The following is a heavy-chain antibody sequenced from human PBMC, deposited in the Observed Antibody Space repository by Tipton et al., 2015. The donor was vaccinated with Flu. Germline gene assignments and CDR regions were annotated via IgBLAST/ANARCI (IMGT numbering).Heavy chain of an antibody. CDR3: ARPMAATGYYYYYMDV. CDR2: ISSSSSYI. CDR1: GFTFSSYS. Sequence: SLRLSCAASGFTFSSYSMNWVRQAPRKGLEWVSSISSSSSYIYYADSVKGRFTISRDNAKNSLYLQMNSLRAEDTAVYYCARPMAATGYYYYYMDVWGKGTTVTVSS. V-gene: IGHV3-21*01. J-gene: IGHJ6*03. D-gene: IGHD2-15*01.